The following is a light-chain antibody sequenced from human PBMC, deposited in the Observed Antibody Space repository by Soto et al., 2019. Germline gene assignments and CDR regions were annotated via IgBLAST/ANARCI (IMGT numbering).Light chain of an antibody. Sequence: QSVLTQPRSVSGSPGQSVTISCTGTGNNVSAYNYVSWYQQHPGKAPKLMIYDVSNRPSGVPDRFSGSKSANTASLTISGLQPEDEADYYCCSYAGTYIHYVFGSGTKVTVL. CDR1: GNNVSAYNY. J-gene: IGLJ1*01. CDR2: DVS. V-gene: IGLV2-11*01. CDR3: CSYAGTYIHYV.